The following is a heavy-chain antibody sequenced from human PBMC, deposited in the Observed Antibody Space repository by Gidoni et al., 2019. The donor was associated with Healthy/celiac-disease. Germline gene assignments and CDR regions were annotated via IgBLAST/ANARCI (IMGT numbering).Heavy chain of an antibody. CDR2: IIPIFGTA. CDR3: ASSRRPGRDVAYCGGDCYIIDAFDI. D-gene: IGHD2-21*02. Sequence: QVQLVQSGAEVKKPGSSVKVSCKASGGTFSSYAISWVRQAPGQGLEWMGGIIPIFGTANYAQKLQGRVTITADESTSTAYMELSSLRSEDTAVYYCASSRRPGRDVAYCGGDCYIIDAFDIWGQGTMVTVSS. J-gene: IGHJ3*02. V-gene: IGHV1-69*01. CDR1: GGTFSSYA.